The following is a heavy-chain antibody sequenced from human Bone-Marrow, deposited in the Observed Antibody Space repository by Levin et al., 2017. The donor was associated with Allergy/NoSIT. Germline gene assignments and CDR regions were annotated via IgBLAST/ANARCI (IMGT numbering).Heavy chain of an antibody. J-gene: IGHJ4*02. CDR1: GFTLSSSA. CDR3: ASQRGVRGALIGGY. D-gene: IGHD3-10*01. Sequence: GGSLRLSCAASGFTLSSSAMHWVRQAPGKGLEWVAVMSYDGNYKDYADSVKGRFTVSRDTSKNTLYLQMNSLTAEDTAVYYCASQRGVRGALIGGYWGQGTLVTVSS. CDR2: MSYDGNYK. V-gene: IGHV3-30*04.